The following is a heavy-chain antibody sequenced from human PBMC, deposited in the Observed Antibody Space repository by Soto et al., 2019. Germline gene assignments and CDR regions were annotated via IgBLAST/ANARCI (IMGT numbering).Heavy chain of an antibody. D-gene: IGHD1-1*01. CDR3: ARGLGTRPPAYNWFDP. CDR2: IYSGGST. J-gene: IGHJ5*02. Sequence: GGSLRLSCAASGFTVSSNYMSWVRQAPGRGLEWVSVIYSGGSTYYADSVKGRFTISRDNSKNTLYLQMNSLRAEDTAVYYCARGLGTRPPAYNWFDPWGQGTLVTVSS. CDR1: GFTVSSNY. V-gene: IGHV3-66*01.